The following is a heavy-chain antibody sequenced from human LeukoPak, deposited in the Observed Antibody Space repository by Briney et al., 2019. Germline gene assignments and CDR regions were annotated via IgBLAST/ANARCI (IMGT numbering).Heavy chain of an antibody. CDR2: IIPILGIA. J-gene: IGHJ6*02. D-gene: IGHD3-22*01. CDR1: GGTFSSYA. V-gene: IGHV1-69*04. Sequence: ASVKVSCKASGGTFSSYAISWVRQAPGPGLEWMGRIIPILGIANYAQKFQGRVTITADKSSSTAYMELSSLRSEDTAVYYCARVAYYYDSSGYYYVAYYYGMDVWGQGTTVTVSS. CDR3: ARVAYYYDSSGYYYVAYYYGMDV.